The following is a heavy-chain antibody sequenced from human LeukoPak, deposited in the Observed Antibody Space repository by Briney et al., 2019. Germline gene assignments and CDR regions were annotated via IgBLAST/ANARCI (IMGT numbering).Heavy chain of an antibody. J-gene: IGHJ4*02. D-gene: IGHD1-26*01. Sequence: ASVKVSCKVSGYTLTELSMHWVRQAPGKGLGWMGGFDPEDGETIYAQKFQGRVTMTEDTSTDTAYMELSSLRSEDTAVYYCATWGRGGSYYPFDYWGQGTLVTVSS. CDR2: FDPEDGET. V-gene: IGHV1-24*01. CDR3: ATWGRGGSYYPFDY. CDR1: GYTLTELS.